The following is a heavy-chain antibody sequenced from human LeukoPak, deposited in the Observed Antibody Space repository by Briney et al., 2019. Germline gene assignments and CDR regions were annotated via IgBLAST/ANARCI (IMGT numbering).Heavy chain of an antibody. CDR3: ARQLVGLLYGTTTRDY. V-gene: IGHV4-39*01. D-gene: IGHD2-15*01. CDR2: IYYSGST. J-gene: IGHJ4*02. Sequence: PSQTLSLTCTVSGGSISSSSYYWGWIRQPPGKGLEWIGSIYYSGSTYYNPSLKSRVTISVDTSKNQFSLKLSSVTAADTAVYYCARQLVGLLYGTTTRDYWGQGTLVTVSS. CDR1: GGSISSSSYY.